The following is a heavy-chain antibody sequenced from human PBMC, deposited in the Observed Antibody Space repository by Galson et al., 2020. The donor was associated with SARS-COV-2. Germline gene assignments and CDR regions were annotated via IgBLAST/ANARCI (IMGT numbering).Heavy chain of an antibody. Sequence: SETLSPTFAVYGGPFRGHYCAWIRQPPGKGPEWIGAINHSGSTNYNPSLQSRLTISVDTPKNQLSLTLSSVTAADTAVYYCARGRIRLGECYDFWSGYSISGYYMDVWGKGTTVTVSS. CDR2: INHSGST. CDR1: GGPFRGHY. D-gene: IGHD3-3*01. V-gene: IGHV4-34*01. CDR3: ARGRIRLGECYDFWSGYSISGYYMDV. J-gene: IGHJ6*03.